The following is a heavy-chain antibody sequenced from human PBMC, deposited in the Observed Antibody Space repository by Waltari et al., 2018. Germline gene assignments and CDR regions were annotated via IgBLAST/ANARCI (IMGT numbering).Heavy chain of an antibody. V-gene: IGHV1-69*02. CDR1: GRTFSSYT. Sequence: QVQLVQSGAEVKKPGSSVKVSCKASGRTFSSYTISWVRPAPGQGLEWMGRIDPNLGIANYAQKFLDKVTITAEESTNTVYMELGSLRPEDTAVYYCARSPGERWLQMFFDYWGQGTLVTVSS. J-gene: IGHJ4*02. CDR3: ARSPGERWLQMFFDY. CDR2: IDPNLGIA. D-gene: IGHD5-12*01.